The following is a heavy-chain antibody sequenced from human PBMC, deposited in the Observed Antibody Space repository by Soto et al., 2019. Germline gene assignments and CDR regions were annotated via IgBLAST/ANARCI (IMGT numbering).Heavy chain of an antibody. J-gene: IGHJ5*02. Sequence: QVQLQESGPGLVKPSQTLSLTCTVSGGSISSGGYYWSWIRQHPGKGLEWIGYIYYSGSTYCNPSLKSRVTISVDTSKNQFSLKLSSVTAADTAVYYCARFEYSSSNWFDPWGQGTLVTVSS. CDR3: ARFEYSSSNWFDP. D-gene: IGHD6-6*01. CDR2: IYYSGST. CDR1: GGSISSGGYY. V-gene: IGHV4-31*03.